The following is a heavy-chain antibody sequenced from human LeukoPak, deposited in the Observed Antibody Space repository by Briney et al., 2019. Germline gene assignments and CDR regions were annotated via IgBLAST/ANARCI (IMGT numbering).Heavy chain of an antibody. Sequence: GGSLRLSCAASGFAFNGHGMNWVRQAPGKGLEWVSYISSSSSNIYSADFVKGRFSISRDDAKNSVYLQMNSLRDEDTAVYYCVSQYCSGGSCFSHWGQGTLVTVSS. CDR2: ISSSSSNI. V-gene: IGHV3-48*02. J-gene: IGHJ4*02. CDR3: VSQYCSGGSCFSH. CDR1: GFAFNGHG. D-gene: IGHD2-15*01.